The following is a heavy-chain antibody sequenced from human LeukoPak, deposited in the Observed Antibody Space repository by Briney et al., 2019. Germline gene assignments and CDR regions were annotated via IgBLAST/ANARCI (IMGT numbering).Heavy chain of an antibody. CDR3: ARDPNTSGFKDY. CDR2: INTNTGST. D-gene: IGHD6-19*01. J-gene: IGHJ4*02. V-gene: IGHV1-2*06. CDR1: GYTFTGHY. Sequence: ASVKVSCKASGYTFTGHYMHWVRQAPGQGLEWVGRINTNTGSTNYAQNFQGRVTMTRDTSITTAYMELRSLRSDDTSVYYCARDPNTSGFKDYWGQGALVTVSS.